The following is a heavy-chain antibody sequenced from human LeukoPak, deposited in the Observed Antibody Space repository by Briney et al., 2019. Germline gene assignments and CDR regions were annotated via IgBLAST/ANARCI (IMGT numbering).Heavy chain of an antibody. CDR1: GFTFSDYY. V-gene: IGHV3-11*01. Sequence: GGSLRLSCAASGFTFSDYYMSWIRHAPGKGLEWVSYISSSGSTIYYADSVKGRFTISRDNAKNSLYLQMNSLRAEDTAVYYCARDHGYSYGSPHFDYWGQGTLVTVSS. CDR2: ISSSGSTI. CDR3: ARDHGYSYGSPHFDY. D-gene: IGHD5-18*01. J-gene: IGHJ4*02.